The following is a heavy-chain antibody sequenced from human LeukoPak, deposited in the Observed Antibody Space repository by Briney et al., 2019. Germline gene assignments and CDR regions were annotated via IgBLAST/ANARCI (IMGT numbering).Heavy chain of an antibody. CDR1: GGSISSGDYY. V-gene: IGHV4-30-4*01. CDR2: IYYSGST. CDR3: ARGAGPRPFDY. D-gene: IGHD3-10*01. J-gene: IGHJ4*02. Sequence: SETLSLTCTVPGGSISSGDYYWSWIRQPPGKGLEWIGYIYYSGSTYYNPSLKSRVTISVDTSKNQFSLKLSSVTAADTAVYYCARGAGPRPFDYWGQGTLVTVSS.